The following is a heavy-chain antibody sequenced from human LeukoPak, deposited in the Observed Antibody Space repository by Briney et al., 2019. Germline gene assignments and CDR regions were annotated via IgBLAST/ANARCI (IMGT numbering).Heavy chain of an antibody. CDR1: GFTFDDYA. CDR2: ISGDGGST. V-gene: IGHV3-43*02. Sequence: GGSLRLSCAASGFTFDDYAMHWVRQAPGKGLEWVSLISGDGGSTYYADSVKGRFTISRDNSKNSLYLQMNSLRTEDTALYYCANYPQISRGSGYGRRHNYGMDVWGQGTTVTVSS. D-gene: IGHD5-12*01. CDR3: ANYPQISRGSGYGRRHNYGMDV. J-gene: IGHJ6*02.